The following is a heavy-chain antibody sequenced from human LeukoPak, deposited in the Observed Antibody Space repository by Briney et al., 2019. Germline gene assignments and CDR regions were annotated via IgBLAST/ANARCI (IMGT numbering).Heavy chain of an antibody. V-gene: IGHV3-74*01. CDR2: INSDGSST. CDR3: AREGGGDRDPPDAFDI. D-gene: IGHD2-21*02. CDR1: GFTFSIYD. Sequence: QPGGSLRLSRAASGFTFSIYDMHWVRQAPGKGLVWVSRINSDGSSTSYADSVKGRFTISRDNAKNTLYLQMNSLRAEDTAVYYCAREGGGDRDPPDAFDIWGQGTMVTVSS. J-gene: IGHJ3*02.